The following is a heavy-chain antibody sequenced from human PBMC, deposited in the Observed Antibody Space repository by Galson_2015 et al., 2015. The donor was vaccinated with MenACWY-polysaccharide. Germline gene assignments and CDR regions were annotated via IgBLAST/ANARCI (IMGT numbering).Heavy chain of an antibody. CDR1: GYTFIGYY. D-gene: IGHD4-11*01. Sequence: SVKVSCKASGYTFIGYYMHWVRQAPGQGLEWMGWINPNNGGTDFARKFRGRITMTRDTSISTAYMELNRLASVDTAVYYCAREQDSRSLDYWGQGTLVTVSS. CDR3: AREQDSRSLDY. CDR2: INPNNGGT. J-gene: IGHJ4*02. V-gene: IGHV1-2*02.